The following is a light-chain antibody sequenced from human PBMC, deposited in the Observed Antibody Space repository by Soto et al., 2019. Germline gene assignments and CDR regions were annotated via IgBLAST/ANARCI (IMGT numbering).Light chain of an antibody. CDR2: GNR. CDR3: SSYTSSSTYV. V-gene: IGLV1-40*01. Sequence: QSALTQPPSVSGAPGQRVTISCTGNNSNLGAGYDVHWYQQLPGAAPKLVIFGNRNRPSGVSNRFSGSKSGNTASLTISGLQAEDEADYYCSSYTSSSTYVFGTGTKLTVL. CDR1: NSNLGAGYD. J-gene: IGLJ1*01.